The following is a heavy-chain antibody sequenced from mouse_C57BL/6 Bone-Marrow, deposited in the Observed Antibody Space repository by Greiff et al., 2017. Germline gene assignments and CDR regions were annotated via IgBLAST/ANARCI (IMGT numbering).Heavy chain of an antibody. V-gene: IGHV1-69*01. Sequence: QVQLQQSGAELVMPGASVKLSCKASGYTFTSYWMHWVKQRPGQGLEWIGEIDPSDSYTNYNQKFTGKSTLTVGKSSSTAYMQLSSLTSEDAAVYYCAKPRDYYGYAMDYWGQGTSVTVSS. CDR3: AKPRDYYGYAMDY. J-gene: IGHJ4*01. CDR2: IDPSDSYT. D-gene: IGHD1-1*01. CDR1: GYTFTSYW.